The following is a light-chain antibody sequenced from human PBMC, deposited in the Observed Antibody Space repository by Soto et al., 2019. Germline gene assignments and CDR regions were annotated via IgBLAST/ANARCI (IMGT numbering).Light chain of an antibody. CDR3: QQRTNWPLT. V-gene: IGKV3-11*01. CDR1: QSVGSS. Sequence: EIVLTQSPATLSLSPGERATLSCRASQSVGSSLAWYQQKPGQAPRLLIYDASTRATGIPARFSGSGSGADLTLTISSLDPEDFAVYYCQQRTNWPLTFGGGTKVEIK. J-gene: IGKJ4*01. CDR2: DAS.